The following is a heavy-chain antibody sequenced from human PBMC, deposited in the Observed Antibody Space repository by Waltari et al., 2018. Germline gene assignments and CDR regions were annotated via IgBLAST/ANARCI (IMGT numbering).Heavy chain of an antibody. CDR3: TRGGFSHSMDV. J-gene: IGHJ6*02. D-gene: IGHD3-3*01. V-gene: IGHV3-73*01. Sequence: EVQLVESGGGFVKPGGSLKLSCAASGFTLLGSAMHWVRQASGKGLEWVGRIRSKANSYATAYAASVKGRFTISRDDSKNTAYLQMNSLRVDDTAVYYCTRGGFSHSMDVWGHGTTVTVSS. CDR1: GFTLLGSA. CDR2: IRSKANSYAT.